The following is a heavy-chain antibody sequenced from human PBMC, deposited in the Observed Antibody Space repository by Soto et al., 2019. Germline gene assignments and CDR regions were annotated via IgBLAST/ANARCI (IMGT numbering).Heavy chain of an antibody. CDR3: ARFVRSCSATTCSTRADV. V-gene: IGHV4-61*01. CDR2: IYSGGST. CDR1: GGFVNSDTHS. D-gene: IGHD2-2*01. Sequence: QVQLQESGPGLVKPSETLSLTCTVSGGFVNSDTHSWSWIRQTPGKRLEWIGCIYSGGSTKNPSLRRRVTMSVDTSKNQFSLKLRSVIVADTAVYHCARFVRSCSATTCSTRADVWGQGITVTVSS. J-gene: IGHJ6*02.